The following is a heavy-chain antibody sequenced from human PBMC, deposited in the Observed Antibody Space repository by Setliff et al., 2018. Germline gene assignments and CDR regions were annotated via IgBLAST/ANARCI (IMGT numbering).Heavy chain of an antibody. CDR3: VMGSGALGPY. D-gene: IGHD3-10*01. CDR2: ISSSGSTI. V-gene: IGHV3-48*03. Sequence: LSLTCAVSGGSISSSNWWSWVRQAPGKGLEWVSYISSSGSTIYYADSVKGRFTMSRDNAKNSLYLQMNSLRAEDTAVYYCVMGSGALGPYWGQGTLVTVSS. J-gene: IGHJ4*02. CDR1: GGSISSSN.